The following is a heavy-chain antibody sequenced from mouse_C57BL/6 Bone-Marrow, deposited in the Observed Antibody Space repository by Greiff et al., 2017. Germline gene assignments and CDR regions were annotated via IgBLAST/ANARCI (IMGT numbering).Heavy chain of an antibody. Sequence: EVQLQESGAELVRPGASVKLSCTASGFNIKDDYMHWVKQRPEQGLEWIGWIDPENGDTEYASKFQGKATITADTSSNTAYLQLSSLTSEDTAVYYCTTTGYLFAYWGQGTLVTVSA. CDR3: TTTGYLFAY. CDR2: IDPENGDT. CDR1: GFNIKDDY. D-gene: IGHD2-2*01. V-gene: IGHV14-4*01. J-gene: IGHJ3*01.